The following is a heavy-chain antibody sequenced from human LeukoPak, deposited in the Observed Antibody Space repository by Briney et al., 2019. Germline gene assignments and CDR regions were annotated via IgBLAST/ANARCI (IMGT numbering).Heavy chain of an antibody. CDR2: ISWNSGGI. V-gene: IGHV3-9*01. D-gene: IGHD1-26*01. J-gene: IGHJ4*02. CDR1: GFTFSNYA. Sequence: GGSLRLSCAASGFTFSNYAMHWVRQAPGKGLEWVSGISWNSGGIGYADSVKGRFTISRDNAKNSLYLQMNSLRAEDTALYYCAKDKTPYSGSYYGDYWGQGTLVTVSS. CDR3: AKDKTPYSGSYYGDY.